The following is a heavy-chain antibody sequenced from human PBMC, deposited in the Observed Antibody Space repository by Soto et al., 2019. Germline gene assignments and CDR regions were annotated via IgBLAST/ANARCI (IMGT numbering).Heavy chain of an antibody. J-gene: IGHJ4*02. CDR3: ARVYVDTAMVYIDY. V-gene: IGHV4-34*01. CDR1: CGSLSGYY. CDR2: INHSGST. D-gene: IGHD5-18*01. Sequence: SETLSLTCAVYCGSLSGYYWSWIRQPPGKGLEWIGEINHSGSTNYNPSLKSRVTISVDTSKNQFSLKLSSVTAADTAVYYCARVYVDTAMVYIDYWGQGTLVTVSS.